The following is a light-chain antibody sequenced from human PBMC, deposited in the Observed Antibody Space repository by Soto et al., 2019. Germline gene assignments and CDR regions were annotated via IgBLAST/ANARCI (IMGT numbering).Light chain of an antibody. J-gene: IGKJ1*01. V-gene: IGKV1-5*03. CDR3: QHYNTYPWT. CDR1: QSISSW. Sequence: DIQMTQSPSTLSASVGDRVTVTCRASQSISSWLAWYQQKAGKAPKLLIYKASDLESGVPSRFSGSGSGTEFTLTISSLEPEDFATYYCQHYNTYPWTFGQGTKVEIK. CDR2: KAS.